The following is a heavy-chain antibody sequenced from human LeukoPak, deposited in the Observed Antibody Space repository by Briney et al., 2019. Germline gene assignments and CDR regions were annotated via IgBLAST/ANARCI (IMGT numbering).Heavy chain of an antibody. CDR1: GFTFTSSA. CDR3: AAGTTSTIFGTT. J-gene: IGHJ5*02. CDR2: IVVGSGNT. D-gene: IGHD3-3*01. V-gene: IGHV1-58*01. Sequence: GASVKVSCKESGFTFTSSALQSVRQARGQRLEWIGWIVVGSGNTNYAQKFQERVTITRDMSTSTAYMELSSLRSEDTAVYYCAAGTTSTIFGTTWGQGTLVTVSS.